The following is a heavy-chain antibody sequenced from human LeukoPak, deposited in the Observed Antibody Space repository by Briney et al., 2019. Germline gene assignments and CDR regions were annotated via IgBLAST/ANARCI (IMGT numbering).Heavy chain of an antibody. Sequence: PGGSLRLSCAASGFTFSGDQMHWVRQAPGKGLEWVAVIWYDGSKEYYADSVQGRFTISRDNSKSTLYLQMSSLRAEDTAVYYCARQQSGYNDQWGQGTLVTVSS. CDR1: GFTFSGDQ. J-gene: IGHJ4*02. CDR3: ARQQSGYNDQ. V-gene: IGHV3-33*01. D-gene: IGHD5-24*01. CDR2: IWYDGSKE.